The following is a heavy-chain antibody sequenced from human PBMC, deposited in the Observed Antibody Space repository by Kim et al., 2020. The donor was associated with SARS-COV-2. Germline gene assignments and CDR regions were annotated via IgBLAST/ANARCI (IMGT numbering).Heavy chain of an antibody. CDR2: IIPIFGTA. CDR3: ARARGYDFPSVGVFDY. Sequence: SVKVSCKASGGTFSSYAISWVRQAPGQGLEWMGGIIPIFGTANYAQKFQGRVTITADESTSTAYMELSSLRSEDTAVYYCARARGYDFPSVGVFDYWGQGTLVTVSS. V-gene: IGHV1-69*13. J-gene: IGHJ4*02. CDR1: GGTFSSYA. D-gene: IGHD5-12*01.